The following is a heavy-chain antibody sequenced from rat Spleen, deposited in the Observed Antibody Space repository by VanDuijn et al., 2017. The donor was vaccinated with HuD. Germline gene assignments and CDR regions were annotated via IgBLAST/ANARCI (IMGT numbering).Heavy chain of an antibody. J-gene: IGHJ4*01. D-gene: IGHD1-12*03. CDR1: GFSLTSYH. V-gene: IGHV2-43*01. CDR3: ARDRGITMMVPLMDA. CDR2: IWTGGST. Sequence: QVPLKESGPGLVQPSQTLSLTCTVSGFSLTSYHVSWVRQPPGKGLEWMGVIWTGGSTAYNSLLKSRLSISRDISKSQVFLKMNSLQTEDTATYYCARDRGITMMVPLMDAWGRGASVTVSS.